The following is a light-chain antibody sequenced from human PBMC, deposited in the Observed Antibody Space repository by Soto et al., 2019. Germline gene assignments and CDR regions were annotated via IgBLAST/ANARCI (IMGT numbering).Light chain of an antibody. CDR2: DAS. J-gene: IGKJ5*01. V-gene: IGKV1-33*01. CDR3: QQYENLPT. Sequence: DIQISQSRSSRSASVGDRVTITCQASQNINNYLNWYQQKPGRAPKLLIYDASNLEAGVPSRFRGSGSGTDFTFTISRLQPEDIATYYCQQYENLPTFGQGTRLEIK. CDR1: QNINNY.